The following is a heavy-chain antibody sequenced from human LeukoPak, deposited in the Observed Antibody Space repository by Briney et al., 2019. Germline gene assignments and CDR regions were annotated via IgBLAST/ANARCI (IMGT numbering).Heavy chain of an antibody. J-gene: IGHJ6*03. CDR2: IYYSGSI. CDR3: ARGKGRYSSSWYPLYYHYYMDV. V-gene: IGHV4-59*01. Sequence: PPETLSLTCTVSGGSISSYYWSWIRQPPGKGLEWIGYIYYSGSINYNPSLKSRVTISVDTSENQFSLKLSSVTAADTAVYYCARGKGRYSSSWYPLYYHYYMDVWGKGTTVTVSS. D-gene: IGHD6-13*01. CDR1: GGSISSYY.